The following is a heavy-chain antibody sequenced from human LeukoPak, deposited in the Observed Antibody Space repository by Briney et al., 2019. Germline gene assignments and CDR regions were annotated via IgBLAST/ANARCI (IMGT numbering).Heavy chain of an antibody. J-gene: IGHJ4*02. CDR3: ATRLANEMIGGFDY. CDR2: INPSGGST. Sequence: ASVKVSCKASGYTFTSYYMHWGRQAPGQGLEWMGIINPSGGSTGYAQKFQGRVTMTRDTSTSTVYMELSSLRSEDTAVYYCATRLANEMIGGFDYWGQGNLVIVSS. CDR1: GYTFTSYY. V-gene: IGHV1-46*01. D-gene: IGHD3-22*01.